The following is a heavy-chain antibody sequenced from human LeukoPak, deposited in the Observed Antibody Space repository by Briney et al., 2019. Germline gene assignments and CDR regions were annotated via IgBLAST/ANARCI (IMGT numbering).Heavy chain of an antibody. CDR3: ARVIVGATLNWFDS. D-gene: IGHD1-26*01. CDR1: GYTFTSYD. J-gene: IGHJ5*01. Sequence: ASVKVSCKASGYTFTSYDINWVRQATGQGLEWMGWMNPNIGNTGYAQKFQGRVTMTTNTSISTAYMELSSLRSEDTAVYDCARVIVGATLNWFDSWGQGTQITVSS. CDR2: MNPNIGNT. V-gene: IGHV1-8*01.